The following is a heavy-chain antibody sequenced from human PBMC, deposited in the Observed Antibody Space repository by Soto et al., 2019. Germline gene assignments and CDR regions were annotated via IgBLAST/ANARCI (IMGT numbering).Heavy chain of an antibody. CDR2: IYYSGST. Sequence: SETLSLTCTVSGGSISSYYWRWIRQPPGKGLEWIGYIYYSGSTNYNPSLKSRVTISVDTSKNQFSLKLSSVTAADTAVYYCARAHGDYGARWTSHDYWGQGTQVTVS. V-gene: IGHV4-59*01. D-gene: IGHD4-17*01. CDR1: GGSISSYY. CDR3: ARAHGDYGARWTSHDY. J-gene: IGHJ4*02.